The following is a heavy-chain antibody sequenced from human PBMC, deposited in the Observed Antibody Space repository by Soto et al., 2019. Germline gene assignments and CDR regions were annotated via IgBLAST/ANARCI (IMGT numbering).Heavy chain of an antibody. D-gene: IGHD3-22*01. CDR3: TTEDYYGSSGYYPFDY. V-gene: IGHV3-15*01. CDR2: IKSKTDGGTT. Sequence: GGSLRLSCAASGFTFSNAWMSWVRQAPGKGLEWVGRIKSKTDGGTTDYAAPVKGRFTISRDDSKNTLYLQMNSLKTEDTAVYYCTTEDYYGSSGYYPFDYWGQGTLVTVSS. CDR1: GFTFSNAW. J-gene: IGHJ4*02.